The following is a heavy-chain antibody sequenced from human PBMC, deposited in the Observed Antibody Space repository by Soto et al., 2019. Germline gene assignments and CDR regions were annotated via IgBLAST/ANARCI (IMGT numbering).Heavy chain of an antibody. J-gene: IGHJ6*02. CDR1: GGSVSSGSYY. CDR3: ARDFCGGDCSDDYYYSAMDV. CDR2: IFYSGST. Sequence: PSEILSLTCTVSGGSVSSGSYYWSWIRQPPGKGLEWIGQIFYSGSTNYNPSLKSRVTISVDTSKNQFSLELSSVTAADTAVYYCARDFCGGDCSDDYYYSAMDVWGQGTTVTVSS. D-gene: IGHD2-21*02. V-gene: IGHV4-61*01.